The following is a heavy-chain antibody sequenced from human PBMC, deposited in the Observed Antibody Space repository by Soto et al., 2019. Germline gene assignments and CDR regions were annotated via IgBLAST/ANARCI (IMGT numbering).Heavy chain of an antibody. CDR1: GFSLSTSGVG. D-gene: IGHD5-18*01. Sequence: VSGPTLVNPTQTLTLTCTFSGFSLSTSGVGVGWIRQPPGKALEWLGIIFWDDDKRHRPSLKSRLTITKDTSKNQLVLTMTNMDPVDTGTYYCAQLPWKQLWHRDPVVNWGQGTPVTVSS. CDR2: IFWDDDK. V-gene: IGHV2-5*02. J-gene: IGHJ4*02. CDR3: AQLPWKQLWHRDPVVN.